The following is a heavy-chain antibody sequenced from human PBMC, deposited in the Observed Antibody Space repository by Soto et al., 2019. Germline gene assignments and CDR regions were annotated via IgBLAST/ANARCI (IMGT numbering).Heavy chain of an antibody. Sequence: PGGSLRLSCAASGFTFSNYWMSWVRQAPGQRLEWVANIKEDGSEKYYVDSVKGRFTISRDNAKNSLFLQMNSLRAEDTAVYYCATDLYQLPTMKYYYYGMDVWGQGTTVTVSS. CDR1: GFTFSNYW. D-gene: IGHD2-2*01. CDR2: IKEDGSEK. V-gene: IGHV3-7*03. CDR3: ATDLYQLPTMKYYYYGMDV. J-gene: IGHJ6*02.